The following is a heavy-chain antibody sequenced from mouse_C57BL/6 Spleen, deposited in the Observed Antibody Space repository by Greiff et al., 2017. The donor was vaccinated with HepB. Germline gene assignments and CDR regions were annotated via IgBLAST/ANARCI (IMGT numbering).Heavy chain of an antibody. V-gene: IGHV2-2*01. CDR2: IWSGGST. CDR3: AITHYYAMDY. J-gene: IGHJ4*01. CDR1: GFSLTSYG. Sequence: QVQLQQSGPGLVQPSQSLSITCTVSGFSLTSYGVHWVRQSPGKGLEWLGVIWSGGSTDYKAAFISRLSISKDNSKSQVFFIMNSLQADDTSIYYCAITHYYAMDYWGQGTSVTVSS.